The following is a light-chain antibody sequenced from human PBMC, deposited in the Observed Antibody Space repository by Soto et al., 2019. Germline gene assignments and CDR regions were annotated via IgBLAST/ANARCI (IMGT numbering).Light chain of an antibody. Sequence: LTQSPGTLSLSPGERATLSCRTSQSVSSNYLAWYQQKLGQAPRLLIYGASSRATGIPDRFSGSGSGTDFTLTISRLEPEDFAVYYCQQYGSSPLTFGGGTKVEIK. V-gene: IGKV3-20*01. CDR1: QSVSSNY. CDR2: GAS. CDR3: QQYGSSPLT. J-gene: IGKJ4*01.